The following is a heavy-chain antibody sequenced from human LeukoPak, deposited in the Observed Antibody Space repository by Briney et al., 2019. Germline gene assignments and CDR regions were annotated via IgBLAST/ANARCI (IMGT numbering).Heavy chain of an antibody. Sequence: GGSLRLSCAASGLTGSHNYVSWVRQAPGKGLEWVSAIHTSGDTYYADSVKGRFTISRDTSKNTLYLQINSLRVEDTAVYYCIVFGDSNHWGQGTLVTVSS. V-gene: IGHV3-53*01. CDR3: IVFGDSNH. CDR2: IHTSGDT. J-gene: IGHJ5*02. CDR1: GLTGSHNY. D-gene: IGHD4-17*01.